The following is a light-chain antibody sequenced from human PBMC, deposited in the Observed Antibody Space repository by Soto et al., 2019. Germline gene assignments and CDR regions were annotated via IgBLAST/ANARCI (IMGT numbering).Light chain of an antibody. Sequence: QSVLTQPPSVSGAPGQRVTISCSGSSSNIGAGYDVHWYQQLPGTAPKLLMFGNKNRPSGVSDRFSGSRSDTPASLAITGLQAEDEADYYCQSYDVRLSAVVFGGGTKLTVL. CDR1: SSNIGAGYD. CDR2: GNK. V-gene: IGLV1-40*01. CDR3: QSYDVRLSAVV. J-gene: IGLJ2*01.